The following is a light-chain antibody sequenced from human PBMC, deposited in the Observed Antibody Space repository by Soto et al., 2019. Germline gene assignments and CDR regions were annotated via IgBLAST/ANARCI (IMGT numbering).Light chain of an antibody. Sequence: DIQMTQSPSSLSASVGDRVTIACRASQTISGYLNWYRQKPGKAPELLIYSASSLQIGVPSRFNGSGSGTEFTLTISTLQPDDFATYYCQQYDSYPWTFGQGTKVDIK. CDR1: QTISGY. CDR3: QQYDSYPWT. CDR2: SAS. V-gene: IGKV1-39*01. J-gene: IGKJ1*01.